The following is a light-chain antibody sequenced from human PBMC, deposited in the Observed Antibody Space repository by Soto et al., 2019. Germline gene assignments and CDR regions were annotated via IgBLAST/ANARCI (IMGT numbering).Light chain of an antibody. V-gene: IGLV2-8*01. CDR2: EVT. J-gene: IGLJ1*01. CDR3: SSYTGSSNFV. CDR1: TSDFGNYNF. Sequence: QSALPQPPSSSGSPGQSVTISCTGTTSDFGNYNFVSWYQQHPGEAPKLLIYEVTKRPSGVPDRFSGSKSGNTASLTVSGLQAEDEADYYCSSYTGSSNFVFGTGTKVTVL.